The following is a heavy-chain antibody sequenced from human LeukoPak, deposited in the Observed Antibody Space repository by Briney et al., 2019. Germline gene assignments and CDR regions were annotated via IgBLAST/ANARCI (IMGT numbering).Heavy chain of an antibody. Sequence: GRSLRLSCAASGFTFDDYAMHWVRQAPGKGLEWVSGISWNSGSIGYADSVKGRFTLSRDNAKNSLYLQMNSLRAEDMALYYCAKDMGSHGYSYGSFDYWGQGTLVTVSS. CDR2: ISWNSGSI. CDR3: AKDMGSHGYSYGSFDY. D-gene: IGHD5-18*01. CDR1: GFTFDDYA. V-gene: IGHV3-9*03. J-gene: IGHJ4*02.